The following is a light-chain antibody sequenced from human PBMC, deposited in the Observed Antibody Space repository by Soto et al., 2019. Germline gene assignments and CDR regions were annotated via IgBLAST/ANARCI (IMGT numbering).Light chain of an antibody. V-gene: IGKV2-30*01. Sequence: AERPQSLLYVRKSVVQGASVALGGRQIIVYSDGNTYLNWFQRRPGQSPRRLIYKVSHRDSGVPERFSGSGSGTDFRMEISRVGAEDVGVYYCMQGTHWPWTFGQGTKVDI. J-gene: IGKJ1*01. CDR2: KVS. CDR1: QIIVYSDGNTY. CDR3: MQGTHWPWT.